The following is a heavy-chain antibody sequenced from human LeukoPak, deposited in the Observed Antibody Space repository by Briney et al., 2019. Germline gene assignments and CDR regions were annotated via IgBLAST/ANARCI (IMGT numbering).Heavy chain of an antibody. J-gene: IGHJ4*02. V-gene: IGHV1-2*02. CDR2: INPNSGGT. Sequence: ASVKVSCKASGYTFTGYYMHWVRQAPGQGLEWMGWINPNSGGTNYAQKFQGRVTMTRDTSISTAYMELSRLRSGDTAVYYCARDGHDYGGNCADYWGQGTLVTVSS. CDR3: ARDGHDYGGNCADY. D-gene: IGHD4-23*01. CDR1: GYTFTGYY.